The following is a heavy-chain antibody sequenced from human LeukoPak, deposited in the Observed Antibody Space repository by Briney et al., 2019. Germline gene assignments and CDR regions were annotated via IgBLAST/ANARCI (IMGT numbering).Heavy chain of an antibody. D-gene: IGHD1-26*01. Sequence: KTGGSLTLSCAASGFRFSAYSMSWIRQAPGKGLERVSGISASGTGTYYADSVTGRFTISRDNSRNTLYLHLNSLRGDDTALYFCVTGGGRYYEADHWGQGNLVTVSS. CDR2: ISASGTGT. J-gene: IGHJ4*02. CDR1: GFRFSAYS. V-gene: IGHV3-23*01. CDR3: VTGGGRYYEADH.